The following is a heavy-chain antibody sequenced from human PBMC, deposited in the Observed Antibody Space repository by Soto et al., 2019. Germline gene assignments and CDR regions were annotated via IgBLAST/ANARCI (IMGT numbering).Heavy chain of an antibody. CDR1: GFTFSSYA. CDR2: ISYDGSNK. V-gene: IGHV3-30-3*01. D-gene: IGHD2-15*01. Sequence: GGSLRLSCAASGFTFSSYAMHWVRQAPGKGLEWVAVISYDGSNKYYADSVKGRFTISRDNAKNSLYLQMDSLRAEDTAVYFCARDTKYCSGASCLLPFDYWGQGTLVTVSS. CDR3: ARDTKYCSGASCLLPFDY. J-gene: IGHJ4*02.